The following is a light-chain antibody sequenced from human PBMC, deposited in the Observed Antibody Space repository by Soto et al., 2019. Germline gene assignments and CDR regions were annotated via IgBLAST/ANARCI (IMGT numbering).Light chain of an antibody. CDR1: HNIERW. CDR3: QQYHSYWT. Sequence: IQMTQSPSTLSASVGDRVTITCRASHNIERWMAWYQQKPGKAPSLLILDASTLHSGVPSRFSGSGSGTEFTLTTSSLQTDDFSSYYWQQYHSYWTFGQGTKVDI. V-gene: IGKV1-5*01. J-gene: IGKJ1*01. CDR2: DAS.